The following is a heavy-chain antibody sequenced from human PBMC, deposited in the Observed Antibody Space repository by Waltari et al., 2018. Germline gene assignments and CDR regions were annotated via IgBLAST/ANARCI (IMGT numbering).Heavy chain of an antibody. CDR2: IIPIFGNA. J-gene: IGHJ4*02. D-gene: IGHD4-17*01. V-gene: IGHV1-69*12. CDR3: ASASGGDYGDYYFDY. CDR1: GGTFSSYA. Sequence: QVQLVQSGAEVKKPGSSVKVSCKASGGTFSSYAISWVRQDPGQGLEWMGGIIPIFGNANYAQKFQVRVTITADESTSTAYMELSSLRSEDTAGYYCASASGGDYGDYYFDYWGQGTLVTVSS.